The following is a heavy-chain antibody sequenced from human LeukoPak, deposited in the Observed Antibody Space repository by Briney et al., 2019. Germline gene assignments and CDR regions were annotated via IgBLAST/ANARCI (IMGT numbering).Heavy chain of an antibody. CDR2: INHSGST. CDR1: GGSFSGYY. D-gene: IGHD4-23*01. V-gene: IGHV4-34*01. Sequence: SETLSLTCAVYGGSFSGYYWSWIRQPPGKGLEWIGEINHSGSTNYNPSLKSRVTISVDTSKNQFSLKLSSVTAADTAVYYCARVRDYGGPVGEGEWFDPWGQGTLVTVSS. J-gene: IGHJ5*02. CDR3: ARVRDYGGPVGEGEWFDP.